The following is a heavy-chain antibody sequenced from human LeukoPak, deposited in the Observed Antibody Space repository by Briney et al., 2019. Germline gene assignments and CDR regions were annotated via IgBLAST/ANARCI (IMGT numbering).Heavy chain of an antibody. CDR2: INPNSGGT. CDR3: ARPYDFWSGYSD. CDR1: GYIFTDYY. J-gene: IGHJ4*02. D-gene: IGHD3-3*01. V-gene: IGHV1-2*02. Sequence: ASVKVSCKASGYIFTDYYIHWVRQAPGQGLEWMGWINPNSGGTDYAQKFQGRVTMTTDTSTSTAYMELRSLRSDDTAVYYCARPYDFWSGYSDWGQGTLVTVSS.